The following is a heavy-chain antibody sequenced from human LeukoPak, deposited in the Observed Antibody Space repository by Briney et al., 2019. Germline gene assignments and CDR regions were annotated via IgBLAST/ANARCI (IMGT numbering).Heavy chain of an antibody. J-gene: IGHJ4*02. CDR1: GGTFSSYA. CDR2: IIPIFGTA. D-gene: IGHD2-15*01. Sequence: GASVKVSCKASGGTFSSYAISWVRQAPGQGLEWMGGIIPIFGTANYAQKFQGRVTITADKSTSTAYMELSSLRSEDTAVYYCARQYCSGGSCYPLFDYWGQGTLVTVSS. CDR3: ARQYCSGGSCYPLFDY. V-gene: IGHV1-69*06.